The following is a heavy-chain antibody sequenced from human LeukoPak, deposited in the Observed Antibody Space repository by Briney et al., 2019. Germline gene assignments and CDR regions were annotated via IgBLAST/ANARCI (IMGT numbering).Heavy chain of an antibody. CDR2: VNHSGST. CDR3: ASHRDGYNRGAFDI. J-gene: IGHJ3*02. D-gene: IGHD5-24*01. Sequence: PSETLSLTCAVYGESFSGYYWTWIRQPPGKGLEWIGDVNHSGSTNYNPSLKSRVTISVDTSKNQFSLRLSSVTAADTAVYYCASHRDGYNRGAFDIWGQGTMVTVSS. V-gene: IGHV4-34*01. CDR1: GESFSGYY.